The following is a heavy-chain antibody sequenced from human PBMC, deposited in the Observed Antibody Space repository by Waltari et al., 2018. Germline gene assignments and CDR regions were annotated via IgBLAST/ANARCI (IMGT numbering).Heavy chain of an antibody. CDR2: ISGSGGST. CDR1: GFTFSSYA. CDR3: ANGYPKNIAAAGDQAFDI. J-gene: IGHJ3*02. V-gene: IGHV3-23*01. D-gene: IGHD6-13*01. Sequence: EVQLLESGGGLVQPGGSLRLSCAASGFTFSSYAMSWVRQAPGKGLEWVSAISGSGGSTYYADSVKGRFTISRDNSKNTLYLQMNSLRAEDTAVYYCANGYPKNIAAAGDQAFDIWGQGTMVTVSS.